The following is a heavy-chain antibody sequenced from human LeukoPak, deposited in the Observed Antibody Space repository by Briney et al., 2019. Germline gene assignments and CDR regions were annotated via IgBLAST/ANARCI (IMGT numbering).Heavy chain of an antibody. Sequence: GESLKISCKGSGYSFTSYWIGWVRQMPGKGLEWMGIIYPGDSDTRYSPSFQGQVTISADKSISTAYLQWSSLRASDTAMYYCAMGDDSSGYYFLAGPDAFDIWGQGTMVTVSS. J-gene: IGHJ3*02. CDR3: AMGDDSSGYYFLAGPDAFDI. V-gene: IGHV5-51*01. CDR1: GYSFTSYW. D-gene: IGHD3-22*01. CDR2: IYPGDSDT.